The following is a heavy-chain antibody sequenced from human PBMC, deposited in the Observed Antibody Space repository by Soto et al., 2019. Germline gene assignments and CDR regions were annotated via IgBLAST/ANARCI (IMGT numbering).Heavy chain of an antibody. CDR3: ARHPSDFWFDP. CDR2: IYYSGST. CDR1: GGSISSSSYF. Sequence: PSETLSLTCSVSGGSISSSSYFWGWIRQPPGKGLEWIGSIYYSGSTYYNPFLKSRVTVSVDTSKNQFSLKLSSVTAADTAVYYCARHPSDFWFDPWGQGTLVTVS. J-gene: IGHJ5*02. D-gene: IGHD2-21*02. V-gene: IGHV4-39*01.